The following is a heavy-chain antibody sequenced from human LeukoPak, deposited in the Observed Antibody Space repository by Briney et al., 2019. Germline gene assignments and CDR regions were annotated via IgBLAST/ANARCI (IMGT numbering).Heavy chain of an antibody. Sequence: SETLSLTCAVSGYSISSGYYWGWIRQPPGKGLEWIGSIYHSGSTYYSPSLKSRVTISVDTSKNQFSLKLSSVTAADTAVYYCARRLNPDYWGQGTLVTVSS. J-gene: IGHJ4*02. CDR2: IYHSGST. V-gene: IGHV4-38-2*01. CDR3: ARRLNPDY. D-gene: IGHD2-8*01. CDR1: GYSISSGYY.